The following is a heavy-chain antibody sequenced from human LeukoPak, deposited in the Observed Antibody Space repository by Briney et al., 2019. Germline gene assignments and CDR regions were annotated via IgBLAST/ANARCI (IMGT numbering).Heavy chain of an antibody. CDR3: ATVLRGGYYFDY. CDR2: INPSGGST. J-gene: IGHJ4*02. V-gene: IGHV1-46*01. CDR1: GYTFTSYY. Sequence: GASVKVSCKASGYTFTSYYMHWVRQAPGQGLEWMGIINPSGGSTSYAQKFQGRVTMTEDTSTDTAYMELSSLRSEDTAVYYCATVLRGGYYFDYWGQGTLVTVSS. D-gene: IGHD4-17*01.